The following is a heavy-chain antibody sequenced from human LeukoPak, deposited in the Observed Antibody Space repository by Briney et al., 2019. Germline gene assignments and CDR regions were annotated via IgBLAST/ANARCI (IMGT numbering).Heavy chain of an antibody. CDR1: GGSISNYH. J-gene: IGHJ6*02. CDR2: IYYSGST. D-gene: IGHD1-26*01. Sequence: SETLSLTCTVSGGSISNYHWSWIRQSPGKGLEWIGYIYYSGSTNYNPSLKSRVTISVDTSKNQFSLKLSSVTAADTAVYYCARVGGINHYYYGMDVWGQGTTVTVSS. V-gene: IGHV4-59*01. CDR3: ARVGGINHYYYGMDV.